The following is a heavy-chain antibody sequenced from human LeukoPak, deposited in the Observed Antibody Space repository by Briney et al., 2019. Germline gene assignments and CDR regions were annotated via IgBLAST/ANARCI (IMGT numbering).Heavy chain of an antibody. CDR3: AKVPMEDSWYIHFDY. V-gene: IGHV3-23*01. Sequence: PGGSLRLPCAASGFTFSSYAMSWFRQAPGKGLEWVSAISGSGGSTYYADSVKGRFTISRDNSKNTLYLQMNSLRAEDTAVYYCAKVPMEDSWYIHFDYWGQGTLVTVSS. J-gene: IGHJ4*02. CDR2: ISGSGGST. D-gene: IGHD6-13*01. CDR1: GFTFSSYA.